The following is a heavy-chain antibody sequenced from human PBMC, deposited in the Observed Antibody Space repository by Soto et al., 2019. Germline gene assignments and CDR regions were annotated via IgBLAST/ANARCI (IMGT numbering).Heavy chain of an antibody. V-gene: IGHV4-39*01. CDR3: ARFSWYDGDSITNYYMDF. CDR1: GDSISSRSYY. J-gene: IGHJ6*03. CDR2: ISYTGNT. Sequence: LQESGPGLVKPSETLSLTCSVFGDSISSRSYYWAWIRRPPGMGLEWIASISYTGNTYYNPSLTRRAAISGDTSKNQVSLKLSFVTAADTAVYYCARFSWYDGDSITNYYMDFWGNGATVTVSS. D-gene: IGHD6-13*01.